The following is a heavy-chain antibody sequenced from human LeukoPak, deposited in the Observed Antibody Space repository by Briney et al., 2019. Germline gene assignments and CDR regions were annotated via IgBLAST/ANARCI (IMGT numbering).Heavy chain of an antibody. CDR2: TNPKTGNT. D-gene: IGHD4-11*01. V-gene: IGHV1-8*01. CDR1: GYTFTNFD. J-gene: IGHJ3*02. Sequence: ASVKVSCKASGYTFTNFDINWVRQATGQGLEWMGWTNPKTGNTGSAQKLQGRVTITGNTSISTAYMELSSLRSEDTAVYYCVRIDYSNAFDIWGQGTMVTVSS. CDR3: VRIDYSNAFDI.